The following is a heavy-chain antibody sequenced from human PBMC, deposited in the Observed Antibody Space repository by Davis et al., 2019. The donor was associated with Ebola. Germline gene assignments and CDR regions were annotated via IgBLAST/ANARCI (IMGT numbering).Heavy chain of an antibody. J-gene: IGHJ6*04. Sequence: PSETLSLTCAVYGGSFSGYYWSWIRQPPGKGLEWIGEINHRGRTNYNPSLKSRVTISVDTSKNQFSLKLSSVTAADTAVYSCARAVGGSGSEYYGMDVWGKGTTVTVSS. CDR3: ARAVGGSGSEYYGMDV. D-gene: IGHD3-10*01. CDR1: GGSFSGYY. V-gene: IGHV4-34*01. CDR2: INHRGRT.